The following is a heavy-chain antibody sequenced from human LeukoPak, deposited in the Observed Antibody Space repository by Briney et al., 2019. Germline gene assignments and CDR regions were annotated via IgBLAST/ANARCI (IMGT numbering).Heavy chain of an antibody. Sequence: GGSLRLSCAASGLTFRNYGMHWVRQAPGKGLEWVAVISYDGSNKYYADSVKGRFTISRDNPKNTLYLQMNSLRAEDTAVYYCARESTIVVLYDYWGQGTLVTVSS. CDR1: GLTFRNYG. D-gene: IGHD3-22*01. CDR3: ARESTIVVLYDY. J-gene: IGHJ4*02. CDR2: ISYDGSNK. V-gene: IGHV3-30*19.